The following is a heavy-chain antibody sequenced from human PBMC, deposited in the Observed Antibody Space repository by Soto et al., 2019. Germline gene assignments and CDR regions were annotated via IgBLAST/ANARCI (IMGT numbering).Heavy chain of an antibody. J-gene: IGHJ4*02. D-gene: IGHD2-8*01. Sequence: GESLKISCAASGFTFSSYAMSWVRQAPGKGLEWVSAISGSGGSTYYADSVKGRFTISRDNSKNTLYLQMNSLRAEDTAVYYCAKDLTNGVSNNYPDWGQGTLVTVSS. V-gene: IGHV3-23*01. CDR2: ISGSGGST. CDR1: GFTFSSYA. CDR3: AKDLTNGVSNNYPD.